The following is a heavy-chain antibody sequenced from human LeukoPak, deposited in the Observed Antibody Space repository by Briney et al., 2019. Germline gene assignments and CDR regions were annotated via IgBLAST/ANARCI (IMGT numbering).Heavy chain of an antibody. Sequence: GGSLRLSCAASGFTFSDYYMSWIRQAPGKGLEWFSYISSSGSTIYYADSLKGRFTISRDNAKNSLYLQMNSLRAEDTAVYYCARQGYYYYMDVWGKGTTVTVSS. CDR3: ARQGYYYYMDV. CDR2: ISSSGSTI. CDR1: GFTFSDYY. J-gene: IGHJ6*03. D-gene: IGHD6-13*01. V-gene: IGHV3-11*04.